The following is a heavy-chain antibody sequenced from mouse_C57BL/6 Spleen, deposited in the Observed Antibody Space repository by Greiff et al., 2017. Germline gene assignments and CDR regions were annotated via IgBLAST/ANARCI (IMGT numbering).Heavy chain of an antibody. D-gene: IGHD2-5*01. Sequence: EVQLQQSGPVLARPGASVKMSCKTSGYTFTSYWMHWVKQRPGQGLEWIGAIYPGNSDTSYNQKFKGKAKLTAVTSASTAYMELSSLTNEDSAVYYCTRGHSNYGYYAMDYWGQGTSVTVSS. J-gene: IGHJ4*01. CDR1: GYTFTSYW. CDR3: TRGHSNYGYYAMDY. CDR2: IYPGNSDT. V-gene: IGHV1-5*01.